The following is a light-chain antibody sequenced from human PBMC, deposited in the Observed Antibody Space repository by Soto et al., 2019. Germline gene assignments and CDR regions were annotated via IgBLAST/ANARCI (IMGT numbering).Light chain of an antibody. J-gene: IGKJ1*01. Sequence: EIVMTQSPATLSVSPGDRATLSCRASQSVSSNLAWYQQKPGQAPRLLIYGASTRATGIPARFSGSGSGTEFTLTISSLQSEDFAVYYCQQYHNWPPKTFGQGTKVEIK. CDR1: QSVSSN. CDR3: QQYHNWPPKT. CDR2: GAS. V-gene: IGKV3-15*01.